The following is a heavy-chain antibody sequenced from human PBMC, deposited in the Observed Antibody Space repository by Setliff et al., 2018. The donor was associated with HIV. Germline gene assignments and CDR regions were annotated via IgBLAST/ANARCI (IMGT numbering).Heavy chain of an antibody. CDR2: IHHSGST. CDR1: GGSFTSRSYY. V-gene: IGHV4-39*01. J-gene: IGHJ4*02. D-gene: IGHD3-3*01. Sequence: PSETLSLTCTVSGGSFTSRSYYWGWIRLPPGKGLEWIASIHHSGSTWYNPSLKSRVTISADMSKNQFSLKLFSVTAADTAIYYCARPSFGIGGGSIFDSWGQGTLVTVSS. CDR3: ARPSFGIGGGSIFDS.